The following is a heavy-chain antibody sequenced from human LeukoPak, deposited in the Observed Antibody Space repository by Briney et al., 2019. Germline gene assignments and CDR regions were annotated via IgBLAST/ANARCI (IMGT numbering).Heavy chain of an antibody. Sequence: SETLSLTCTVSGYSISSGYYWGWIRPPPGKGLEWIGSIYHSGSTYYNPSLKSRVTISVDTSKNQFSLKLSSVTAAAPAVYSCARVSQYRLLWHWFDPWGQGTLVPVSS. CDR3: ARVSQYRLLWHWFDP. J-gene: IGHJ5*02. CDR2: IYHSGST. CDR1: GYSISSGYY. V-gene: IGHV4-38-2*02. D-gene: IGHD2-2*01.